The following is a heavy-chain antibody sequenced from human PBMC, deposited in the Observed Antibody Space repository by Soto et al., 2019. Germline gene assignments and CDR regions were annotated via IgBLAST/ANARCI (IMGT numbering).Heavy chain of an antibody. CDR2: IYHSGST. CDR3: AREPIVGAIRQDAFDI. J-gene: IGHJ3*02. CDR1: GSSISSSNW. Sequence: TSETLSLTCAVSGSSISSSNWWSWVRQPPGRGLEWIGEIYHSGSTNYNPSLKSRVTISVDKSKNQFSLKLSSVTAADTAVYYCAREPIVGAIRQDAFDIWGQGTMVTVSS. V-gene: IGHV4-4*02. D-gene: IGHD1-26*01.